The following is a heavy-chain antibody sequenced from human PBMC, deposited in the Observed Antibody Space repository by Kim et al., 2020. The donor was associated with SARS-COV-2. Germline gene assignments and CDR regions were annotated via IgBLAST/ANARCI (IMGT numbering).Heavy chain of an antibody. CDR1: GYTLTELS. J-gene: IGHJ6*02. D-gene: IGHD6-19*01. V-gene: IGHV1-24*01. CDR2: FDPEDGET. CDR3: ATCVAVAGRSSDYYYYYGMDV. Sequence: ASVKVSCKVSGYTLTELSMHWVRQAPGKGLEWMGGFDPEDGETIYAQKFQGRVTMTEDTSTDTAYMELSSLRSEDTAVYYCATCVAVAGRSSDYYYYYGMDVWGQGTTVTVSS.